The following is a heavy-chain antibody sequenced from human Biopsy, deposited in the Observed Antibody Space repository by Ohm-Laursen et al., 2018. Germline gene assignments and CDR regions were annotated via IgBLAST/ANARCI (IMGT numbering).Heavy chain of an antibody. D-gene: IGHD3-10*01. Sequence: SLRLSCAASGVTLSGYGMNWVRQAPGKGLEWVSSISASSSYIYYADSVKGRCTVSRDNTKNTLYLQMNSLRAADTAIYFCATELLPPGVGGPWLDSWGQGTPVTVSS. V-gene: IGHV3-21*06. J-gene: IGHJ5*01. CDR3: ATELLPPGVGGPWLDS. CDR1: GVTLSGYG. CDR2: ISASSSYI.